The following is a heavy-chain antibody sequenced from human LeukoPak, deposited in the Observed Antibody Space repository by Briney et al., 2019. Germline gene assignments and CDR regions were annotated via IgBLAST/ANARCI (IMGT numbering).Heavy chain of an antibody. CDR2: IIPIFGTA. V-gene: IGHV1-69*13. CDR3: ASPLAPGGYYGMDV. D-gene: IGHD1-26*01. Sequence: SVKVSCKASGGTFSSYAISWVRQAPGQGLEWMGGIIPIFGTANYAQKFQGRVTITADESTSTAYMELSSLRSEDTAVCYCASPLAPGGYYGMDVWGQGTTVTVSS. CDR1: GGTFSSYA. J-gene: IGHJ6*02.